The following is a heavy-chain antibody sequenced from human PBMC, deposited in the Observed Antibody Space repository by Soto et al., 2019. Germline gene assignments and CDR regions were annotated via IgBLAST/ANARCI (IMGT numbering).Heavy chain of an antibody. CDR3: ARAHCSGGHCYSGSDFDS. D-gene: IGHD2-15*01. CDR2: ITSGSSAI. CDR1: GFTFSNYS. J-gene: IGHJ4*02. V-gene: IGHV3-48*01. Sequence: GGSLRLSCAASGFTFSNYSMNWVRQAPGKGLEWVSYITSGSSAIYYADSVKGRFTISRDNAKNSLYLQMNSLRADDTAVYYCARAHCSGGHCYSGSDFDSWGQGILVTVSS.